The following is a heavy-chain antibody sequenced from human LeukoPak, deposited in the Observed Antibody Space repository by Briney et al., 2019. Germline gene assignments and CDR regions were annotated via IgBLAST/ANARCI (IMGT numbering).Heavy chain of an antibody. V-gene: IGHV4-61*09. CDR3: ARQKGYYALWRAPSPRAYYYYMDA. J-gene: IGHJ6*03. CDR1: GGSVTSASYA. D-gene: IGHD3-3*01. CDR2: VSSSGTT. Sequence: SETLSLTCTVSGGSVTSASYAWCWVRQPAGMGLEWIGHVSSSGTTNYNPSLRSRITILLDRSKNQFSLDLTSVTAADTAVYYCARQKGYYALWRAPSPRAYYYYMDAWGEGATVTVSS.